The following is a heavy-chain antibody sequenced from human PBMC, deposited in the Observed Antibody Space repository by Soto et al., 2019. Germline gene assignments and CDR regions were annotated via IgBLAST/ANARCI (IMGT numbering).Heavy chain of an antibody. J-gene: IGHJ2*01. CDR3: ARRRDGYNSLNWYFDL. Sequence: GGSLRLSCAASGFTFSSYAMHWVRQAPGKGLEWVAVISYDGSNKYYADSVKGRFTISRDNSKNTLYLQMNSLRAEDTAVYYCARRRDGYNSLNWYFDLWGRGTLVTVSS. V-gene: IGHV3-30-3*01. CDR2: ISYDGSNK. CDR1: GFTFSSYA. D-gene: IGHD1-1*01.